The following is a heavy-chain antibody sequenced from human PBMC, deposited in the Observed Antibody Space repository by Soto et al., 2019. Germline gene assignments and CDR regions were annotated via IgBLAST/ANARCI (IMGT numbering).Heavy chain of an antibody. CDR1: GFTFSSYW. V-gene: IGHV3-7*01. D-gene: IGHD1-1*01. CDR2: INQDGNED. Sequence: PXGSLRLSGAASGFTFSSYWMNWVRQAPGKGLEWVANINQDGNEDNLLDSVKGRFTISRDNAKNSLFLQMNSLRVDDTAVYYCARTGDGHHDFLDYWGQGALVTVSS. CDR3: ARTGDGHHDFLDY. J-gene: IGHJ4*02.